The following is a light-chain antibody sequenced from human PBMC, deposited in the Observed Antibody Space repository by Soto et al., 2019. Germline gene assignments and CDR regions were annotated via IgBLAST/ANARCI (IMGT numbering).Light chain of an antibody. V-gene: IGKV3-15*01. J-gene: IGKJ5*01. Sequence: EIVMTQSPATLSVSPGERATLSCRASQSVSSNLAWYQQKPGQAPRLLIYGASTRATGIPARFSGSGSGTDFTLTISSLEPEDFAVYYCQQRSDWPFTFGQGTRLENK. CDR2: GAS. CDR3: QQRSDWPFT. CDR1: QSVSSN.